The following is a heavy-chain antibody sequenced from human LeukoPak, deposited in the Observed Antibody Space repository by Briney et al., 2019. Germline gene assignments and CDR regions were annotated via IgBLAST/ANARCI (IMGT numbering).Heavy chain of an antibody. CDR2: ISWNSGSI. CDR3: AKENSRGDFDY. D-gene: IGHD4-23*01. Sequence: GGSLRLSCAASGFTFDDYAMHWVRQAPGKGLEWLSGISWNSGSIGYADSVKGRFTISRDNSKNTLYLQMNSLRAEDTAVYYCAKENSRGDFDYWGQGTLVTVSS. CDR1: GFTFDDYA. V-gene: IGHV3-9*01. J-gene: IGHJ4*02.